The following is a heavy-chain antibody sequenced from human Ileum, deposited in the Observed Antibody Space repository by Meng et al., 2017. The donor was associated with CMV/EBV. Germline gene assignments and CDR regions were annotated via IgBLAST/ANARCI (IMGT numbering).Heavy chain of an antibody. CDR1: GDFANNSY. Sequence: QVQLQESGPGLVQPSVCLSLTCSCSGDFANNSYWGWIRQPAGKGLQWIGRISTSGSDNYNPSLKSRVTMSVDTSKKQFSLKLSSMTAADTAVYYCARSGLRGIYVDYWGQGTLVTVSS. V-gene: IGHV4-4*07. J-gene: IGHJ4*02. D-gene: IGHD4-17*01. CDR2: ISTSGSD. CDR3: ARSGLRGIYVDY.